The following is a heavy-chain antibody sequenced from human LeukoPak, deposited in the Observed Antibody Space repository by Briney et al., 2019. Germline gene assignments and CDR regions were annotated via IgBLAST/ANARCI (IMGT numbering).Heavy chain of an antibody. CDR1: GYTFTSYD. V-gene: IGHV1-8*02. CDR3: ARVRQDYGSGSYYNLP. Sequence: ASVKVSCKASGYTFTSYDINWVRQAPGQGLEWMGWINPNSGGTNYAQKFQGRVTMTRNTSISTAYMELSSLRSEDTAVYYCARVRQDYGSGSYYNLPWGQGTLVTVSS. CDR2: INPNSGGT. J-gene: IGHJ4*02. D-gene: IGHD3-10*01.